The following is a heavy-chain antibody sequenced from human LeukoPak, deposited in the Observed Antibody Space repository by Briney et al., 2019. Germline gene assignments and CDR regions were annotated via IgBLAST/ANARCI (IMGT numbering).Heavy chain of an antibody. Sequence: GESLKISCNGSGYSFTSYWIVSVRQMPGKGLEWMGRLDPSDSYTNYSPSFQGHVTILADKSISTAFLQWSSLEASDTAMYYRARLDVVGASPGRAAFDIGGQGTMVTVSS. CDR1: GYSFTSYW. D-gene: IGHD2-2*01. CDR2: LDPSDSYT. V-gene: IGHV5-10-1*01. J-gene: IGHJ3*02. CDR3: ARLDVVGASPGRAAFDI.